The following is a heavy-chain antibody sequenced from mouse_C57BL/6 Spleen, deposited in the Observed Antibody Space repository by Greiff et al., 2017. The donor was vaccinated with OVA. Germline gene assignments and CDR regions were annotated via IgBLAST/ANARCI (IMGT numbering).Heavy chain of an antibody. CDR2: ISSGGDNT. Sequence: EVKLVESGAGLVKPGGSLKISCEASGFTFSSYAMSWVRQTPEKRLEWVAYISSGGDNTNYEDNVKGRFTISRDNARNTLYLQMSSLKSKDTAMCYCTRDYKGYAMDYWGQGTSVTVSS. J-gene: IGHJ4*01. CDR3: TRDYKGYAMDY. D-gene: IGHD2-12*01. CDR1: GFTFSSYA. V-gene: IGHV5-9-1*02.